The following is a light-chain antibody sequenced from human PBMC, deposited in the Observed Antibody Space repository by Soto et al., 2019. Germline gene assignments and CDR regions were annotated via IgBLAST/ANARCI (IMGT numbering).Light chain of an antibody. CDR2: DTT. Sequence: QSVLTQPPSVTGAPGQRVTISCTGSHSDIGAGYGVHWYQQFPHSAPKLLIYDTTNRPSGVPDRFSGSRSGTSASLAITGRHAEDEADDYCQSFDSSRIGLLFGGGTKVTVL. CDR3: QSFDSSRIGLL. CDR1: HSDIGAGYG. J-gene: IGLJ2*01. V-gene: IGLV1-40*01.